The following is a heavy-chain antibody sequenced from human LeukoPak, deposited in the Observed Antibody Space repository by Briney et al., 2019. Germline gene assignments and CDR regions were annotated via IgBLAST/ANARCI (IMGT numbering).Heavy chain of an antibody. Sequence: SETLSLTCTVSGGSISSSSYYWGWIRQPPGKGLEWIGSIYYSGSTYYNPSLKSRVTISVDTSKNQFSLKLSSVTAADTAVYYCARRTRGGDPPFDYWGQGTLVTVSS. CDR2: IYYSGST. D-gene: IGHD2-21*01. CDR3: ARRTRGGDPPFDY. J-gene: IGHJ4*02. CDR1: GGSISSSSYY. V-gene: IGHV4-39*01.